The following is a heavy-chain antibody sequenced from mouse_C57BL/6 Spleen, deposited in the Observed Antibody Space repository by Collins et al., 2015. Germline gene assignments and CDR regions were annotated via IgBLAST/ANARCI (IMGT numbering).Heavy chain of an antibody. D-gene: IGHD2-4*01. CDR2: INYDGSN. J-gene: IGHJ4*01. V-gene: IGHV3-6*02. CDR1: GYSIASGI. Sequence: DVQLQESGPGLVKPSQSLSLTCSVTGYSIASGILELDPALSRNKLEWMGYINYDGSNNYNPSLKNRISITRDTSKNQFFLKLNSVTTEDTATYYCARGMITTAMDYWGQGTSVTVSS. CDR3: ARGMITTAMDY.